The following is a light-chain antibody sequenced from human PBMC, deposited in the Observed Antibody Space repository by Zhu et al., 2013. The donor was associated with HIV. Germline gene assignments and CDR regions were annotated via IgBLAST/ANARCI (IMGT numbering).Light chain of an antibody. Sequence: QSALTQPPSASGPPGQSVTISCTGTSSDVGGYNYVSWYQQHPGEAPKLMIYEVSKRPSGVPDRFSGSKSGNTASLTVSGLQAEDEADYYCSSYGGSNNFVVFGGGTKLTVL. V-gene: IGLV2-8*01. CDR1: SSDVGGYNY. J-gene: IGLJ3*02. CDR2: EVS. CDR3: SSYGGSNNFVV.